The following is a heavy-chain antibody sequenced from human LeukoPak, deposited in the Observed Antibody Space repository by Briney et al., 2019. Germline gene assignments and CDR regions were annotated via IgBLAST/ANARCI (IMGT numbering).Heavy chain of an antibody. CDR2: ISSSSSTI. CDR3: ARSLIIVSSRESYYFDY. D-gene: IGHD2-21*01. J-gene: IGHJ4*02. CDR1: GFTFSSDS. V-gene: IGHV3-48*01. Sequence: TGGSLRLSCAASGFTFSSDSVNWVRQAPGKGLQWVAYISSSSSTIYYADSVKGRFTISRDNAKNSLYLQMNSLRAEDTAVYYCARSLIIVSSRESYYFDYWGQGTLVTVSS.